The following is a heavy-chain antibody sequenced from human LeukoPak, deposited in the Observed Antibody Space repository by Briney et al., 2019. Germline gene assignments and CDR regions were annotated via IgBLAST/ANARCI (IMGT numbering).Heavy chain of an antibody. D-gene: IGHD2-8*02. CDR2: FYSGGTT. Sequence: GGSLRLFCAVSGFTVSSNYMTWVRQAPGKGLEWVSVFYSGGTTYYADSVKGRFTISRDSFKNMLYLQMNSLRVEDTAVYYCAKIGMAGGPHLDYWGQGTLVTVSS. CDR3: AKIGMAGGPHLDY. J-gene: IGHJ4*02. CDR1: GFTVSSNY. V-gene: IGHV3-53*01.